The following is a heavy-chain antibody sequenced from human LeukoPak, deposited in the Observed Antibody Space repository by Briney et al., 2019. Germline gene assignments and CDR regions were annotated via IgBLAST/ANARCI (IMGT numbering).Heavy chain of an antibody. D-gene: IGHD6-19*01. CDR2: ISSSRSTI. CDR3: AKGPPYSSGWYLYYFDY. V-gene: IGHV3-11*04. CDR1: GFTFSDYY. J-gene: IGHJ4*02. Sequence: GGSLRLSCAASGFTFSDYYMSWIRQAPGKGLEWVSYISSSRSTIYYADSVKGRFTISRDNSKNTLYLQMNSLRAEDTAVYYCAKGPPYSSGWYLYYFDYWGQGTLVTVSS.